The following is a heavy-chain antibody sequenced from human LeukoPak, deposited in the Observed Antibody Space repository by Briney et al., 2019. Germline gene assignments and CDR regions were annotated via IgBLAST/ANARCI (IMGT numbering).Heavy chain of an antibody. CDR3: ARDDSSGYHYRFDY. CDR2: IYSGGST. J-gene: IGHJ4*02. V-gene: IGHV3-66*01. D-gene: IGHD3-22*01. CDR1: GFTVSSNY. Sequence: PGGSLRLSCAASGFTVSSNYMSWVRQAPGKGLEWVSVIYSGGSTYYADSVKGGFTISRDKSKNTLYLQMNSLRAEDTAVYYCARDDSSGYHYRFDYWGQGTLVTVSS.